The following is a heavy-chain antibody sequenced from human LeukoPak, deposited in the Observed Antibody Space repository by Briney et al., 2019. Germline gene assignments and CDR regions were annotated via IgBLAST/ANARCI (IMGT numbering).Heavy chain of an antibody. CDR1: GGSMTNYF. Sequence: PSETLSLTCTVSGGSMTNYFWNWIRQSPGKGLEWIAYIYKNERVKYNPSLKSRVSTSVDTSKNQFSLKLSSVTAADTAVYYCTRASPIRCSGGSCFSGAHYYYYYGMDVWGQGTTVTVSS. J-gene: IGHJ6*02. D-gene: IGHD2-15*01. CDR2: IYKNERV. V-gene: IGHV4-59*01. CDR3: TRASPIRCSGGSCFSGAHYYYYYGMDV.